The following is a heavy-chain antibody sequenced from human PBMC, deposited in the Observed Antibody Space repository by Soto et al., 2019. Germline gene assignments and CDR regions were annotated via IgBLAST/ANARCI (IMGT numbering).Heavy chain of an antibody. CDR3: ATALGMSYFDF. CDR2: IIRIFGTA. CDR1: GCTFSTYG. V-gene: IGHV1-69*13. J-gene: IGHJ4*02. Sequence: GXSVKVSCKASGCTFSTYGFRLVRQAPGQGLECMGGIIRIFGTAKYSRKFQVRVTVTADESTSTAYMELSSLRSEDTAVYYCATALGMSYFDFWGQGTLVTVSS.